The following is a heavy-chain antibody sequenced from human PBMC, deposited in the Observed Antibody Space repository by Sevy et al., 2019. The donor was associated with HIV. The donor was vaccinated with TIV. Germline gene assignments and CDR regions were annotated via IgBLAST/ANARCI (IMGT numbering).Heavy chain of an antibody. J-gene: IGHJ4*02. Sequence: GGCLRLSCAASGFTFSSYAMHWVRQAPGKGLEWVAVISYDGSNKYYADSVKGRFTISRDNSKNTLYLQMNSLRAEDTAVYYCARGRWVAATRNYYFDYWGQGTLVTVSS. CDR3: ARGRWVAATRNYYFDY. D-gene: IGHD2-15*01. CDR2: ISYDGSNK. V-gene: IGHV3-30-3*01. CDR1: GFTFSSYA.